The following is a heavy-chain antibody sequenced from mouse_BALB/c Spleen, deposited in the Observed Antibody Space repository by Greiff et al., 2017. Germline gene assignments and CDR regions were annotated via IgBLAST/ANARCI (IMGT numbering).Heavy chain of an antibody. CDR3: TRGGYRYYAMDY. CDR2: ISSGGST. J-gene: IGHJ4*01. Sequence: EVQLVESGGGLVKPGGSLKLSCAASGFTFSSYAMSWVRQTPEKRLEWVASISSGGSTYYPDSVMGRFTISRDNARNILYLQMSSLRTEDTAMYCCTRGGYRYYAMDYWGQGTSVTVSS. V-gene: IGHV5-6-5*01. D-gene: IGHD2-14*01. CDR1: GFTFSSYA.